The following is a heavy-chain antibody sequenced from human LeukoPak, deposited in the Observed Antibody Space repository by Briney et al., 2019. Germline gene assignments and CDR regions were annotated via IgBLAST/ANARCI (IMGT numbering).Heavy chain of an antibody. Sequence: GGSLRLSCAASGFTFSSYWMHWVRQAPGKGLVWASRINSDGSSTSYADSVKGRFTISRDNAKNSLYLQMNSLRAEDTAVYYCAELGITMIGGVWGKGTTVTISS. V-gene: IGHV3-74*01. D-gene: IGHD3-10*02. CDR1: GFTFSSYW. CDR2: INSDGSST. CDR3: AELGITMIGGV. J-gene: IGHJ6*04.